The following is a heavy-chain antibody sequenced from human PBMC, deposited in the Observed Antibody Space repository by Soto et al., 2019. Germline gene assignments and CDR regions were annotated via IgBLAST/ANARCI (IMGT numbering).Heavy chain of an antibody. CDR2: ISGSGGST. V-gene: IGHV3-23*01. D-gene: IGHD6-25*01. CDR1: GFTFSSYS. Sequence: PGGSLTLSCAASGFTFSSYSMTWVRQAPGKGLEWVSAISGSGGSTYYTDSVKGRFTISRDNSKNTLYLQMNSLRADDTAVYYCARMGGSKVFNSFDPWGQGTLVTVSA. J-gene: IGHJ5*02. CDR3: ARMGGSKVFNSFDP.